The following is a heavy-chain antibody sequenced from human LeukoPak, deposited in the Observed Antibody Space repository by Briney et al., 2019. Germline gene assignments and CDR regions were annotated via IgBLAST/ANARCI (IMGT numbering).Heavy chain of an antibody. CDR2: IKQDGSEK. D-gene: IGHD6-19*01. CDR1: RFTFSSYW. CDR3: AGDTAGMDY. Sequence: PGGSLRLSCAASRFTFSSYWMNWVRQAPGKGLEWVANIKQDGSEKYYVDSVKGRFTISRDNAKNSLYLQMNSLRAEDTAVYYCAGDTAGMDYWGQGTLVTVSS. V-gene: IGHV3-7*01. J-gene: IGHJ4*02.